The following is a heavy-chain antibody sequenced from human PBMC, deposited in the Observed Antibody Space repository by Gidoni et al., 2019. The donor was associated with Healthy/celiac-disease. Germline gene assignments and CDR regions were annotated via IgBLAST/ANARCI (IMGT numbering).Heavy chain of an antibody. V-gene: IGHV1-8*01. CDR2: MNPNSGNT. D-gene: IGHD1-26*01. CDR3: ARVATEVDWFDP. Sequence: QVQLVQSGAEVKKHGASVKVSCKASGYTFTSYDINWVRQATGQGLEWMGWMNPNSGNTGYAQKFQGRVTMTRNTSISTAYMELSSLRSEDTAVYYCARVATEVDWFDPWGQGTLVTVSS. CDR1: GYTFTSYD. J-gene: IGHJ5*02.